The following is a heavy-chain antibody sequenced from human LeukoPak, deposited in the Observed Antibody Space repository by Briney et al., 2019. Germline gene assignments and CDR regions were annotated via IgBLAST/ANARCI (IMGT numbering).Heavy chain of an antibody. Sequence: SETLSRTCAVYGGPFSGYYWSWIRQPPGKGLEWIGEINHSGSTNYNPSLKSRVTISVDTSKNQFSLKLSSVTAADTAVYYCAREVDTVTTSYYGMDVWGQGTTVTVSS. J-gene: IGHJ6*02. CDR3: AREVDTVTTSYYGMDV. V-gene: IGHV4-34*01. D-gene: IGHD4-17*01. CDR1: GGPFSGYY. CDR2: INHSGST.